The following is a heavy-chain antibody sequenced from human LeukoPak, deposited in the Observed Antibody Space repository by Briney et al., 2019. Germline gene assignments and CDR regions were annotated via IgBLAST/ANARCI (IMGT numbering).Heavy chain of an antibody. CDR3: ARISDSSGWYMGY. D-gene: IGHD6-19*01. CDR2: ITSSSSYI. Sequence: PGGSLRLSCAASGFTFSSYSMNWVRQAPGKGLEWVSSITSSSSYIYYADSVKGRFTISRDNAKNSLYLQMKSRRAEHTAVYYCARISDSSGWYMGYWGQGTLVTVSS. J-gene: IGHJ4*02. CDR1: GFTFSSYS. V-gene: IGHV3-21*01.